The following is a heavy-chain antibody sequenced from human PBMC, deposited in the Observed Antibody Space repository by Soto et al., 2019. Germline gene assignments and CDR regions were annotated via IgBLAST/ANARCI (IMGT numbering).Heavy chain of an antibody. Sequence: ASVKVSCKASGYTFTSYVISWGRQAPGQGLEWMGWISAYNGNTNYAQKLQGRVTMTTDTSTSTAYMELRSLRSDDTAVYYCARDCSGGSCKRSLDYWGQGTLVTVSS. CDR3: ARDCSGGSCKRSLDY. V-gene: IGHV1-18*01. D-gene: IGHD2-15*01. CDR2: ISAYNGNT. CDR1: GYTFTSYV. J-gene: IGHJ4*02.